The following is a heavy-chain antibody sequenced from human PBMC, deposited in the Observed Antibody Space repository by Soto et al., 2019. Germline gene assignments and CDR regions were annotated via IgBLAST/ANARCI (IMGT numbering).Heavy chain of an antibody. CDR3: ARHIAVPRTRGFDF. Sequence: QVQLQESGPGLVKPSGTLSLTCAVSGGSISDNWWSWVRQPPGKGLEWIGEISHTGTTHYNPSIWSRLTISIDKSKYQFSLNLSSGTAAGTAVYYCARHIAVPRTRGFDFWGQGTLVTVFS. CDR2: ISHTGTT. D-gene: IGHD6-19*01. J-gene: IGHJ4*02. CDR1: GGSISDNW. V-gene: IGHV4-4*02.